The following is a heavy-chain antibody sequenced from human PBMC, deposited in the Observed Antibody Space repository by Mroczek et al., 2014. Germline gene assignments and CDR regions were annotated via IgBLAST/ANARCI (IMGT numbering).Heavy chain of an antibody. CDR3: ARDMGSGGGFDY. D-gene: IGHD1-26*01. Sequence: QVQLQESGPGLVKSSETLSLTCTVSGGSISGYYWSWIRQPPGKGLEWIAYIYYSGSTNYNPSLKSRVTISVDTSKNQFSLKLSSVTAADTAVYYCARDMGSGGGFDYWGQGTLVTVSS. J-gene: IGHJ4*02. CDR1: GGSISGYY. V-gene: IGHV4-59*01. CDR2: IYYSGST.